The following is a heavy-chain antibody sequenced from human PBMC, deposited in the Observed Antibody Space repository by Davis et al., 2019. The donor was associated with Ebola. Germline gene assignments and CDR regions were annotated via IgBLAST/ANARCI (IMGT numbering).Heavy chain of an antibody. J-gene: IGHJ4*02. CDR1: GGSFSGYY. D-gene: IGHD3-22*01. V-gene: IGHV2-70*08. CDR2: IDWDDDK. Sequence: TLSLTCAVYGGSFSGYYWSWIRQPPGKALEWLARIDWDDDKFYSTSLKTRLTISKDTSKNQVVLTMTNMDPVDTAVYYCTSSYYYDSSGYYDYWGQGTLVTVSS. CDR3: TSSYYYDSSGYYDY.